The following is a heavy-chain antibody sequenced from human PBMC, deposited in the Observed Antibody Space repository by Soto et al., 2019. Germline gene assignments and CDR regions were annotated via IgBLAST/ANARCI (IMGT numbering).Heavy chain of an antibody. CDR3: ASDYGDSSGAFDI. V-gene: IGHV3-33*01. Sequence: QVQLVESGGGVVQPGRSLRLSCAASGFTFSRDGMHLVRQSPGKGLEWVAVIWYDGSNKYYADSVKGRFTISRDNSKNTLYLQMNSLRAEDTAVYYCASDYGDSSGAFDIWGQGTMVTVSS. J-gene: IGHJ3*02. D-gene: IGHD4-17*01. CDR1: GFTFSRDG. CDR2: IWYDGSNK.